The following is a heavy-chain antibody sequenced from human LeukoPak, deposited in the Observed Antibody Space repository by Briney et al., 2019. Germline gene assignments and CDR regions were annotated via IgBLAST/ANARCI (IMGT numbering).Heavy chain of an antibody. Sequence: ASVKVSCKASGYTFTGYYMHWVRQAPGQGLEWMGWINPNSGGTNYAQKFQGRVTMTRDTSISTAYMELSRLRSDDTAVYYCARDLKYYDILTGYQNLGYFGYWGQGTLVTVSS. V-gene: IGHV1-2*02. J-gene: IGHJ4*02. D-gene: IGHD3-9*01. CDR2: INPNSGGT. CDR1: GYTFTGYY. CDR3: ARDLKYYDILTGYQNLGYFGY.